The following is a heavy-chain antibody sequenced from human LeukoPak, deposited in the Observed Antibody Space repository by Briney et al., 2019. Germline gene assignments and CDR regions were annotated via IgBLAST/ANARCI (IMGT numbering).Heavy chain of an antibody. Sequence: GGSLRLSCAASGFTFSSYTIHWVRQAPGKGLEWVAVISYVGTKSFYADSVKGRFTVSRDNSKNTLYLQMNSLRAEDTAVYYCAKDSPDYRHFDYWGQGTLVTVSS. D-gene: IGHD4-11*01. V-gene: IGHV3-30*04. CDR1: GFTFSSYT. J-gene: IGHJ4*02. CDR2: ISYVGTKS. CDR3: AKDSPDYRHFDY.